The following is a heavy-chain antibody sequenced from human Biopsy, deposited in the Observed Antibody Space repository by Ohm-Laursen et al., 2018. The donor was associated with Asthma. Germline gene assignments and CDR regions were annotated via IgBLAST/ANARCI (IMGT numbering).Heavy chain of an antibody. V-gene: IGHV4-39*07. CDR2: TNERGVT. Sequence: SETLSLTWTVSGGSISSGAYYWSWVRQSPGKGLEWIGETNERGVTNNNPSLKSRVITSIDTYWNRVSLKLTSVTAADTAVYYCARGPELDVWGQGTTVTVSS. CDR3: ARGPELDV. CDR1: GGSISSGAYY. J-gene: IGHJ6*02.